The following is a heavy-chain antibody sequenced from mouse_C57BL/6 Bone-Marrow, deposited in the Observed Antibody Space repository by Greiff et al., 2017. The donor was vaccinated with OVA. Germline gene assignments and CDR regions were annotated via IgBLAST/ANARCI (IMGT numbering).Heavy chain of an antibody. CDR2: IHPNSGST. CDR3: ARDGYYAMDY. V-gene: IGHV1-64*01. J-gene: IGHJ4*01. D-gene: IGHD2-3*01. Sequence: QVQLQQPGAELVKPGASVKLSCKASGYTFTSYWMHWVKQRPGQGLEWIGMIHPNSGSTNYNEKFKSKATLTVDKSSSTAYMQLSSLTSGDSAVYYCARDGYYAMDYWGQGTSVTVSS. CDR1: GYTFTSYW.